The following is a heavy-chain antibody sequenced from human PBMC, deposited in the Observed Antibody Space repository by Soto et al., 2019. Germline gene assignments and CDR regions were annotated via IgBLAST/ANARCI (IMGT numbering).Heavy chain of an antibody. D-gene: IGHD1-1*01. Sequence: KTSETLSLTCTVSGGSVNSGSYYWSWIRQPPGKGLEYIGYIYYSGSTNYNPSLKGRVTISLDTSKNQFSLKLSSVTAADTAVYYCASASPTQLAYWGQRTLVPVSS. CDR3: ASASPTQLAY. J-gene: IGHJ4*02. CDR1: GGSVNSGSYY. V-gene: IGHV4-61*01. CDR2: IYYSGST.